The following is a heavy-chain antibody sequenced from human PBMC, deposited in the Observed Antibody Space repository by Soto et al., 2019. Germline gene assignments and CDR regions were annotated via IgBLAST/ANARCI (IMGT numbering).Heavy chain of an antibody. V-gene: IGHV3-23*01. D-gene: IGHD2-15*01. Sequence: EVQLLAAGGGLAQPGGSLRLSCAASGFTFSSYAMSWVRQDPGKGLEWVSSISGSDGSTYYADSVKGRFTISRDNSKNTLSLQMNSLRAEDTAVYYCAKDRFCSGGSCYTDYWGQGTLVTVSS. CDR1: GFTFSSYA. J-gene: IGHJ4*02. CDR2: ISGSDGST. CDR3: AKDRFCSGGSCYTDY.